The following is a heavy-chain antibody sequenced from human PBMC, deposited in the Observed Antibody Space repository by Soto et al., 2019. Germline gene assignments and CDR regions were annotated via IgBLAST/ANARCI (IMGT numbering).Heavy chain of an antibody. J-gene: IGHJ4*02. CDR3: ARSADGSSSSAHDY. D-gene: IGHD6-6*01. V-gene: IGHV1-2*04. Sequence: ASVKVSCKASGYTFTGYYMHWVRQAPGQGLEWMGWINPNSGGTNYAQKFQGWVTMTRDTSISTAYMELSRLRSDDTAVYYCARSADGSSSSAHDYWGQGTPVTVSS. CDR2: INPNSGGT. CDR1: GYTFTGYY.